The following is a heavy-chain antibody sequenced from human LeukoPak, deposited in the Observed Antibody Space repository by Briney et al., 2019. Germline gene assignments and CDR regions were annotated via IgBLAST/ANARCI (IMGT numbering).Heavy chain of an antibody. CDR1: GGTFSSYA. J-gene: IGHJ3*02. D-gene: IGHD3-9*01. Sequence: ASVKVSCKASGGTFSSYAISWVRQAPGQGLEWVGWINTNTGNPTYAQGFTGRFVFSLDTSVSTAYLQISSLKAEDTAVYYCASPTRDFDLMGDAFDIWGQGTMVTVSS. V-gene: IGHV7-4-1*02. CDR2: INTNTGNP. CDR3: ASPTRDFDLMGDAFDI.